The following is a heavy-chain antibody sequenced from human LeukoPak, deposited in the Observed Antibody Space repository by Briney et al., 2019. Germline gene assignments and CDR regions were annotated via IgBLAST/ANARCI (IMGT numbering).Heavy chain of an antibody. Sequence: GGSLRLSCTPSGFTFSTYAMNWVRQAPGKGLEGVGGITGNAGFIGYADSVKGRFIISRDNTNNRLFLQMRSLRGEDTAVHYCAKDKVPDGRWEIDRWGQGTLVTVSS. CDR3: AKDKVPDGRWEIDR. CDR2: ITGNAGFI. CDR1: GFTFSTYA. J-gene: IGHJ5*02. V-gene: IGHV3-23*01. D-gene: IGHD1-26*01.